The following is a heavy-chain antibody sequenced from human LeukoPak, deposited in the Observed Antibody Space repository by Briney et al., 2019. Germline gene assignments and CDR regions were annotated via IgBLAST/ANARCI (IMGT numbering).Heavy chain of an antibody. CDR2: INPNSGGT. J-gene: IGHJ5*02. D-gene: IGHD5-18*01. CDR1: GYTFTGYY. Sequence: GASVKVSCKASGYTFTGYYMHWVRQAPGQGLEWMGWINPNSGGTNYAQNFQGRVTMTRDTSISTAYMEVSRLRSDDTAVYYCARYSYGVGDWFDPWGQGTLVTVSS. CDR3: ARYSYGVGDWFDP. V-gene: IGHV1-2*02.